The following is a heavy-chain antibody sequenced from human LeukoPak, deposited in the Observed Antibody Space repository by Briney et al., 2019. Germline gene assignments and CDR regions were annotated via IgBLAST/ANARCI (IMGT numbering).Heavy chain of an antibody. CDR2: IYYSGST. D-gene: IGHD4-17*01. CDR1: GGSISSYY. J-gene: IGHJ4*02. V-gene: IGHV4-59*08. CDR3: ARLSYGYYFDY. Sequence: SETLSLTGTVSGGSISSYYWSWIRQPPGKGRGWIGYIYYSGSTNYNPSLKSRVTISVDTSKKQFSLKLSSVTAADTAVYYCARLSYGYYFDYWGQGTLVTVSS.